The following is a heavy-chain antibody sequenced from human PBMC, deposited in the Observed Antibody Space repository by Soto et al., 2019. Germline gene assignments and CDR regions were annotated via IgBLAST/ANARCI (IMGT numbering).Heavy chain of an antibody. Sequence: GGSLRLSCAASGFTFSSYWMHWVRQAPGKGLVWVSRINSDGSSTSYADSVKGRFTISRDNAKNTLYLQMNSLRARRLEPAFDYWGQGTLVTVSS. V-gene: IGHV3-74*01. CDR3: Y. J-gene: IGHJ4*02. D-gene: IGHD1-1*01. CDR1: GFTFSSYW. CDR2: INSDGSST.